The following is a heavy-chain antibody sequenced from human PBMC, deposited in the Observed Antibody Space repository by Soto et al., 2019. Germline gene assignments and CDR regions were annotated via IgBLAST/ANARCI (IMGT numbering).Heavy chain of an antibody. Sequence: QVQLVQSGAEVKKPGASVKVSCKASGYTFSTYYLHWVRQAPGQGLEWMGIIHPSGGSTTYAQKFTGTVLLPRNRSTSTFFMEVSRLRSEDTAVYYCARGGHIAVVPASFDYWGQGTLVTVSS. D-gene: IGHD2-21*02. CDR3: ARGGHIAVVPASFDY. V-gene: IGHV1-46*03. CDR1: GYTFSTYY. CDR2: IHPSGGST. J-gene: IGHJ4*02.